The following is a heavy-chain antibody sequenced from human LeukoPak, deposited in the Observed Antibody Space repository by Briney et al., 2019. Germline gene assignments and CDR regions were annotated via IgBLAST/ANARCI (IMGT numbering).Heavy chain of an antibody. Sequence: GGSLRLSCAASGFTFSSYAMSWVRQAPGKGLEWVANIKQDGSEKYYVDSVKGRFTISRDNAKNSLYLQMNSLRAEDTAVYYCAATSVDCSSTSCPGDYWGQGTLVTVSS. CDR3: AATSVDCSSTSCPGDY. CDR1: GFTFSSYA. D-gene: IGHD2-2*01. CDR2: IKQDGSEK. V-gene: IGHV3-7*01. J-gene: IGHJ4*02.